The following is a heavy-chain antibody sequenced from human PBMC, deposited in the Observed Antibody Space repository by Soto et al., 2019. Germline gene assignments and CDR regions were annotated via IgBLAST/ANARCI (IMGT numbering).Heavy chain of an antibody. D-gene: IGHD1-26*01. V-gene: IGHV1-46*01. Sequence: ASVKVSCKASGYTFTRYHIHWVRQAPGQGLEWMGIINPSGGSTTYAQKFQGRVTMTRDTSTSTVYMELSSLRSEDTAVYYCARAVWDQLDLDYWGQGTLVTVSS. CDR2: INPSGGST. J-gene: IGHJ4*02. CDR3: ARAVWDQLDLDY. CDR1: GYTFTRYH.